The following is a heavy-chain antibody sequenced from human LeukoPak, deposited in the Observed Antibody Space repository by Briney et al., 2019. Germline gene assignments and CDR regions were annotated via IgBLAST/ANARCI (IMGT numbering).Heavy chain of an antibody. CDR1: GGTFSSYA. J-gene: IGHJ4*02. Sequence: SVKVSCKPSGGTFSSYAISCVRQTPGQGLEWMGRIIPILGIANYAQKFQGRVTITADKSTSTAYMELSSLRSEDTAVYYCARDSTTAPIPDYWGQGTLVTVSS. CDR2: IIPILGIA. V-gene: IGHV1-69*04. CDR3: ARDSTTAPIPDY. D-gene: IGHD1-1*01.